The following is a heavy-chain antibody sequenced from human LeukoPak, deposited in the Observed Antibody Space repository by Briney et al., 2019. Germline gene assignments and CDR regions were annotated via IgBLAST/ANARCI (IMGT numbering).Heavy chain of an antibody. D-gene: IGHD6-13*01. V-gene: IGHV4-34*01. Sequence: SETLSLTCAVYGGSFSGYYWSWIRQPPGKGLEWIGEINHSGSTNYNPSLKSRVTISVDTSKNQFSLKLSSVTAADTAVYYCARAAAGTGAGNFDHWGQGTLVTVSS. J-gene: IGHJ4*02. CDR3: ARAAAGTGAGNFDH. CDR2: INHSGST. CDR1: GGSFSGYY.